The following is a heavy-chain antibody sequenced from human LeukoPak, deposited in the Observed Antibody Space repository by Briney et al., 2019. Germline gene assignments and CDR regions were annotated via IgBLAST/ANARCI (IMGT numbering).Heavy chain of an antibody. CDR1: GGSFSGYY. Sequence: PSETLSLTCAVYGGSFSGYYWSWIRQPPGKGLEWIGEINHSGSTNYNPSLKSRVTISVDTSKNQFSLKLSSVTAADTAVYYCARGGVMVYAYNDYWGQGTLVTVSS. CDR3: ARGGVMVYAYNDY. CDR2: INHSGST. J-gene: IGHJ4*02. D-gene: IGHD2-8*01. V-gene: IGHV4-34*01.